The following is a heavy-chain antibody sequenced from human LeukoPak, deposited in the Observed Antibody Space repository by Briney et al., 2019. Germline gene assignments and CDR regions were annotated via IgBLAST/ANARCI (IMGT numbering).Heavy chain of an antibody. CDR3: AKDRYIVVVVAAHLGLDY. J-gene: IGHJ4*02. D-gene: IGHD2-15*01. CDR2: INPSGGST. Sequence: ASVKVSCKTSGYTFINNYMHWVRQAPGQGLEWMGIINPSGGSTGYVQKFQGRVTMTRDMSTSIVYMELSSLRSEDTAVYYCAKDRYIVVVVAAHLGLDYWGQGTLVTVSS. V-gene: IGHV1-46*01. CDR1: GYTFINNY.